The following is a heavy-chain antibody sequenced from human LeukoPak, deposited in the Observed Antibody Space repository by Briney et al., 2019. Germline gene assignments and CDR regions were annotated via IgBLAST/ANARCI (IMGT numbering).Heavy chain of an antibody. Sequence: PSETLSLTCTVSGGSISSYYWSWIRQPPGKGLEWIGYIYYSGSTNYNPSLKSRVTISVDTSKNQFSLKLSSVTAADTAVYYCARAFSSGWSPYYYYYMDVWGKGTTVTISS. CDR1: GGSISSYY. D-gene: IGHD6-19*01. V-gene: IGHV4-59*01. CDR2: IYYSGST. J-gene: IGHJ6*03. CDR3: ARAFSSGWSPYYYYYMDV.